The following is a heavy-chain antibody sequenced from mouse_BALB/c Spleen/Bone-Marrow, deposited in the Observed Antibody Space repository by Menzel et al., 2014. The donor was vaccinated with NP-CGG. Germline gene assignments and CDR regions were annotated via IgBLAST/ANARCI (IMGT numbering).Heavy chain of an antibody. V-gene: IGHV1-54*03. CDR2: INPGSGGI. J-gene: IGHJ4*01. CDR1: GYAFTNYL. CDR3: ARSIYDGYSEAMDY. D-gene: IGHD2-3*01. Sequence: QVQLQQSGTDLVRPGTSVKVSRKASGYAFTNYLIEWIKQRPGQGLEWIGVINPGSGGINYNERFKGKATLTADKSSSTAYMQLSSLTSDDSAVYFCARSIYDGYSEAMDYWGQGTSVTVSS.